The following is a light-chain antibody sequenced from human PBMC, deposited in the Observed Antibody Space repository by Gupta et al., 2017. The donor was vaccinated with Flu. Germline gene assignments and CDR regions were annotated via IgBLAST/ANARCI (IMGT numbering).Light chain of an antibody. CDR2: ALF. CDR3: LQTASSPHT. CDR1: QRISSY. Sequence: PSSLSASVGDRVTITCLASQRISSYLNWHQQKPGKAPKLLIYALFTVFSGVPSRFSGSGSGTDFTLTISRLQPEDFATYYCLQTASSPHTFGRGTKVEIK. J-gene: IGKJ4*01. V-gene: IGKV1-39*01.